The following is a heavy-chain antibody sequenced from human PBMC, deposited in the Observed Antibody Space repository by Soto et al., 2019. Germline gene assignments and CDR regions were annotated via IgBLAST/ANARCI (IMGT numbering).Heavy chain of an antibody. CDR1: GGSFSGYQ. V-gene: IGHV4-34*02. CDR3: ARGLILWFGELSRRGGYYYYMGV. D-gene: IGHD3-10*01. CDR2: INDSGDI. Sequence: QVQLQQWGAGLLKPSETLSLTCAVYGGSFSGYQWSWIRQTPGKGLEWIGGINDSGDINYNPSLKSGVTILIDAAKKQISLKLSSVTAADTAVYYCARGLILWFGELSRRGGYYYYMGVWGKGTTVTVSS. J-gene: IGHJ6*03.